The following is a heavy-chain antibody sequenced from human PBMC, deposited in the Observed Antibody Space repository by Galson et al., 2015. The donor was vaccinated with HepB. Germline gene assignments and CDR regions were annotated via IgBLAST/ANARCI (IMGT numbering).Heavy chain of an antibody. CDR3: ARVLGVVPSGYYYGMDV. J-gene: IGHJ6*02. D-gene: IGHD3-3*01. CDR1: GDSVSSNSAA. Sequence: CAISGDSVSSNSAAWNWIRQSPSRGLEWLGRTYYRSKWYNDYAVSVKSRITINPDTSKNQFSLQLNSVTPEDTAVYYCARVLGVVPSGYYYGMDVWGQGTTVTVSS. V-gene: IGHV6-1*01. CDR2: TYYRSKWYN.